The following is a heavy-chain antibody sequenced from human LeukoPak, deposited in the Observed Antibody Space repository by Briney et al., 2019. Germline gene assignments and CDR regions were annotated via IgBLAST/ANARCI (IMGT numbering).Heavy chain of an antibody. J-gene: IGHJ3*02. Sequence: PSETLSLTCTVSGYSISSGYYWGWIRQPPGKGLEWIGSIYHSGSTYYNPSLKSRVTISVDTSKNQFSLKLSSVTAADTAVYYCASDVVTNAFDIWGQGTMVTVSS. CDR1: GYSISSGYY. CDR3: ASDVVTNAFDI. CDR2: IYHSGST. V-gene: IGHV4-38-2*02. D-gene: IGHD3-22*01.